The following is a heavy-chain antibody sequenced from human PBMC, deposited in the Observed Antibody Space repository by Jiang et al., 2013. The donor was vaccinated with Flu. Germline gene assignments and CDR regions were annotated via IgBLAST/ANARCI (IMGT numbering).Heavy chain of an antibody. J-gene: IGHJ4*02. D-gene: IGHD3-9*01. CDR2: INHSGST. CDR3: ARGGRGAYYEILTGYQPGFDY. V-gene: IGHV4-34*01. CDR1: GGSFSGYY. Sequence: VALLKPSETLSLTCAVYGGSFSGYYWTWIRQPPGKGLEWIGEINHSGSTNFNPSLKSRVTIAVDTSKNQFSLKLSSVTAADTAVYYCARGGRGAYYEILTGYQPGFDYWGQGTLVTVSS.